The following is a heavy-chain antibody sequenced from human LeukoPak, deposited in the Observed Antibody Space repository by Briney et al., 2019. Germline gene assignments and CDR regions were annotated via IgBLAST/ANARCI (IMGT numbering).Heavy chain of an antibody. V-gene: IGHV4-61*01. CDR1: GGSVSSGSYY. CDR3: ARRDYYDSSGYLDAFDI. CDR2: IYYSGST. J-gene: IGHJ3*02. D-gene: IGHD3-22*01. Sequence: PSETLPLTCTVSGGSVSSGSYYWSWIRQPPGKGLEWIGYIYYSGSTNYNPSLKSRVTISVDTSKNQFSLKLSSVTAADTAVYYCARRDYYDSSGYLDAFDIWGQGTMVTVSS.